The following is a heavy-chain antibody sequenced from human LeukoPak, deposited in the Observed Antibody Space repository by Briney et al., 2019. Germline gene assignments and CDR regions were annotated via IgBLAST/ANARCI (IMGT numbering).Heavy chain of an antibody. D-gene: IGHD5-18*01. Sequence: GASEKVSCKASGGTFSSYAISWVRQAPGQGLEWMGRIIPILGIANYAQKFQGRVTITADKSTSTAYMELSSLRSEDTAVYYCARDRDTAMVYYYYGMDVWGQGTTVTVSS. CDR2: IIPILGIA. V-gene: IGHV1-69*04. J-gene: IGHJ6*02. CDR1: GGTFSSYA. CDR3: ARDRDTAMVYYYYGMDV.